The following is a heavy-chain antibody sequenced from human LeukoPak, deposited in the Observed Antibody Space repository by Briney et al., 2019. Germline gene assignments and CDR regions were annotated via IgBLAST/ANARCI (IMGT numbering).Heavy chain of an antibody. J-gene: IGHJ4*02. CDR2: INGDGSRR. Sequence: GGSLRLSCAASGFIFTSHWMFWVRQVPGKGLVWVSRINGDGSRREYADSAKGRFTISRDNAKNTLYLQMNSLSAEDTGLYYCVRDPRGDGSSTFGYWGQGTLVTVSS. D-gene: IGHD1-26*01. V-gene: IGHV3-74*01. CDR3: VRDPRGDGSSTFGY. CDR1: GFIFTSHW.